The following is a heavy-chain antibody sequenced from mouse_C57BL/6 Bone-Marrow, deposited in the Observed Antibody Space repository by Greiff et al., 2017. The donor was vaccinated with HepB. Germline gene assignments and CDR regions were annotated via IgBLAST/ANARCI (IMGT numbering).Heavy chain of an antibody. Sequence: VQLQQPGAELVKPGASVKLSCKASGYTFTSYWMHWVKQRPGQGLELIGMIHPNSGSTNYNEKFKSKATLTVDKSSSTAYMQLSSLTSEDSAVYYCARQAYYGSSYVNWFAYWGQGTLVTVSA. CDR1: GYTFTSYW. D-gene: IGHD1-1*01. J-gene: IGHJ3*01. CDR3: ARQAYYGSSYVNWFAY. CDR2: IHPNSGST. V-gene: IGHV1-64*01.